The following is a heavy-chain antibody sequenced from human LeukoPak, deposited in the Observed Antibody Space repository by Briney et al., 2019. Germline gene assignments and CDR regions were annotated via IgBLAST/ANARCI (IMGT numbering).Heavy chain of an antibody. CDR1: GDXISSKSAA. D-gene: IGHD5-12*01. Sequence: SQTLSLTCAISGDXISSKSAAWNWVRQFPSRGLEWLGRTYYRSKWFSEYAVSEKSRITINPDTAKNQFSLQLNSVTPDDTAVYYCARIATKDGRDYWGQGILVTVSS. J-gene: IGHJ4*02. CDR3: ARIATKDGRDY. V-gene: IGHV6-1*01. CDR2: TYYRSKWFS.